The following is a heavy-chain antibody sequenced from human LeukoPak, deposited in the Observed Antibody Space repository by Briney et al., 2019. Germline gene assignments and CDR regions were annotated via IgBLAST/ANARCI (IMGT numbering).Heavy chain of an antibody. Sequence: PGGSLRLSCVASGFTFNNFTMRWVRQAPGKGLEWVSAISGSGDSTYYADSVKGRFTISRDNSKNTLYLQMNSLRVEDTAVYYCAKGGGTYGSGSHWGQGTLVTVSS. CDR1: GFTFNNFT. CDR2: ISGSGDST. J-gene: IGHJ4*02. V-gene: IGHV3-23*01. D-gene: IGHD3-10*01. CDR3: AKGGGTYGSGSH.